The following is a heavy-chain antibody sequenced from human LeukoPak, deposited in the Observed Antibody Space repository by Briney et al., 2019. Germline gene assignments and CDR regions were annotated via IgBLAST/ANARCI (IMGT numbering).Heavy chain of an antibody. D-gene: IGHD6-13*01. J-gene: IGHJ4*02. V-gene: IGHV3-23*01. CDR2: ITAGGGTT. CDR1: GFTFSSYG. Sequence: GGSPRLSCAASGFTFSSYGISWVRQAPGKGLEWVSTITAGGGTTYYADSVKGRFTISRDNSKNTLYLQMNSLRAEDTAVYYCAPRYSTSWSTLYYWGQGTLVTVSS. CDR3: APRYSTSWSTLYY.